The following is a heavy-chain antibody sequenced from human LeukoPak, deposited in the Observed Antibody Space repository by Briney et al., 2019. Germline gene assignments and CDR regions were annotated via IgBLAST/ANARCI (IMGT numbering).Heavy chain of an antibody. V-gene: IGHV4-59*04. CDR3: ARLHDSSGYFDPLYYYGMDV. Sequence: SETLSLTCTVSGGSISPYYWSWIRQPPGKGLEYIGYIYYSGSTYYNPSLKSRVTISVDTSKNQFSLKLSSVTAADTAVYYCARLHDSSGYFDPLYYYGMDVWGQGTTVTVSS. CDR2: IYYSGST. J-gene: IGHJ6*02. CDR1: GGSISPYY. D-gene: IGHD3-22*01.